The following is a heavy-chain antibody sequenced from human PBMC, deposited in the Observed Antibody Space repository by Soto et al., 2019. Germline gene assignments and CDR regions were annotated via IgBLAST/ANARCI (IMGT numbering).Heavy chain of an antibody. J-gene: IGHJ4*02. V-gene: IGHV1-18*04. CDR2: ISAYNGNT. CDR1: GYTFTSYG. D-gene: IGHD3-22*01. Sequence: GASVKVSCKASGYTFTSYGISWVRQAPGQGLEWMGWISAYNGNTNYAQKLQGRVTMTTDTSTSTAYMELRSLRSDDTAVYYCARGYYDTSGYYPIDFWGQGTLVTVSS. CDR3: ARGYYDTSGYYPIDF.